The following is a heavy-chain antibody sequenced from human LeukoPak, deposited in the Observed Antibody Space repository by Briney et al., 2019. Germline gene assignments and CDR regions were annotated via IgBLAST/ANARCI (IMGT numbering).Heavy chain of an antibody. Sequence: PSETLSLTCTVYGGSFSGYYWSWIRQPPGRGLEWIGEINHSGSTNYKPALKSRVTLTLDTSRNQFSPNLRSVTAADTAVYYCARGGEGHYFGSASQDYWGQGTLVTVSS. CDR1: GGSFSGYY. D-gene: IGHD3-10*01. V-gene: IGHV4-34*01. CDR2: INHSGST. CDR3: ARGGEGHYFGSASQDY. J-gene: IGHJ4*02.